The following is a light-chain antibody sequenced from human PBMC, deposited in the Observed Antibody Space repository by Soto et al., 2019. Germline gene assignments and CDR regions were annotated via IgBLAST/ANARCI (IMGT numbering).Light chain of an antibody. Sequence: DTVMTQSPATLSLSPGDTATLSCRASESVGSHLAWYQQIPGQAPRLLIYGVSTRATGIPARFRGSGSETEFTLTISSLQSEDFGVYFCQQYDNWPPWTFGQGTKVEI. CDR1: ESVGSH. CDR3: QQYDNWPPWT. V-gene: IGKV3-15*01. J-gene: IGKJ1*01. CDR2: GVS.